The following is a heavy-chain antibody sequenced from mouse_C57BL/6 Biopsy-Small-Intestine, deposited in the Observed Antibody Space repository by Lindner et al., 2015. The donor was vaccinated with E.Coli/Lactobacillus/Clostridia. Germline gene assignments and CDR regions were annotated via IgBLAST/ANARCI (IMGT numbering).Heavy chain of an antibody. CDR3: ARDIGNSWYNRNYYYYYAMDV. CDR1: GYTFINYA. CDR2: ISADNGNT. J-gene: IGHJ4*01. Sequence: SVKVSCKASGYTFINYAINWVRQAPGQGLEWMGWISADNGNTKFAQNLQGRVTMTTDTSTSTAYMELRSLTSDDTAVYYCARDIGNSWYNRNYYYYYAMDVWGQGTTVTVSS. V-gene: IGHV1-4*01. D-gene: IGHD1-1*01.